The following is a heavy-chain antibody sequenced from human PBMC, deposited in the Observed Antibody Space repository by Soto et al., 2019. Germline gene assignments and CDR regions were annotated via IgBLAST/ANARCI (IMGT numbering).Heavy chain of an antibody. J-gene: IGHJ6*03. CDR1: GYSFTSYW. CDR3: ARHVRGYSGYDGTYYYYYYMDV. Sequence: GESLKISCKGSGYSFTSYWIGWVRQMPGKGLEWMGIIYPGDSDTRYSPSFQGQVTISADKSISTAYLQWSSLKASDTAMYYCARHVRGYSGYDGTYYYYYYMDVWGKGTTVTVSS. D-gene: IGHD5-12*01. CDR2: IYPGDSDT. V-gene: IGHV5-51*01.